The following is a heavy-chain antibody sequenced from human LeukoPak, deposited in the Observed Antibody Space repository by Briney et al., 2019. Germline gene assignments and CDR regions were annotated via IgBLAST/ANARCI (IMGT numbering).Heavy chain of an antibody. CDR2: IYYSGST. D-gene: IGHD3-10*01. CDR3: ARDGPSYAFDI. CDR1: GGSITSYY. V-gene: IGHV4-59*12. J-gene: IGHJ3*02. Sequence: SETLSLTRSVSGGSITSYYWSWIRQPPGKGLEWIGYIYYSGSTNYNPSLKSRVTISIDTSKNQFSLKLSSVTAADTAVYYCARDGPSYAFDIWGRGTMVTVSS.